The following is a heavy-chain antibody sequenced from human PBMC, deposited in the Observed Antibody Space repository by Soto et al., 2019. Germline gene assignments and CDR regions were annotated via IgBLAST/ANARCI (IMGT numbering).Heavy chain of an antibody. CDR3: ARWPVLRFLEWLLYLDY. CDR1: GFTFSSYA. D-gene: IGHD3-3*01. Sequence: PGGSLRLSCAASGFTFSSYAMHWVRQAPGKGLEWVAVISYDGSNKYYADSVKGRFTISRDNSKNTLYLQMNSLRAEDTAVYYCARWPVLRFLEWLLYLDYWGQGTLVTVSS. J-gene: IGHJ4*02. CDR2: ISYDGSNK. V-gene: IGHV3-30-3*01.